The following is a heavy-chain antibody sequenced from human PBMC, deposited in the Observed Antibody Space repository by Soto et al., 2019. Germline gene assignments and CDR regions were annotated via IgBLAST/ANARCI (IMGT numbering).Heavy chain of an antibody. CDR2: IKSKTDGGTT. V-gene: IGHV3-15*07. J-gene: IGHJ6*02. Sequence: PGGSLRLSCAASGSTFSNAWMNWVRQAPGKGLEWVGRIKSKTDGGTTDYAAPVKGRFTISRDDSKNTLYLQMNSLKTEDTAVYYCTTGYSSSWISYGMDVWGQGTTVTVSS. D-gene: IGHD6-13*01. CDR1: GSTFSNAW. CDR3: TTGYSSSWISYGMDV.